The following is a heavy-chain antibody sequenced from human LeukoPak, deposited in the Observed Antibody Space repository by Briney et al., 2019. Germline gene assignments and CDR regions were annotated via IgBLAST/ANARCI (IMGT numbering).Heavy chain of an antibody. J-gene: IGHJ6*03. CDR1: GYSISSGYY. CDR2: IYHSGST. V-gene: IGHV4-38-2*02. CDR3: ARAHDYYYYMDV. Sequence: SETLALTCTVSGYSISSGYYWVWIRHPPGKGLEWIGSIYHSGSTYYNPSLKSRVTISVDTSKNQFSLKLSSVTAADTAVYYCARAHDYYYYMDVWGKGTTVTVSS.